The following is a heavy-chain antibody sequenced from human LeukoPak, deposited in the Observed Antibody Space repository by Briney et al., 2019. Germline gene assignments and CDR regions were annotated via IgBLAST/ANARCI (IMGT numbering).Heavy chain of an antibody. CDR1: GFTFSRYA. CDR2: ISSDTNTQ. J-gene: IGHJ4*02. V-gene: IGHV3-30*03. D-gene: IGHD4-17*01. CDR3: ARDDFRLRGFLHY. Sequence: GGSLRLSCAASGFTFSRYAMSWVRQAPGKGLEWVALISSDTNTQDYAASVKGRFTISRDNSKNTLYLQMSSLGPEDTAVYYCARDDFRLRGFLHYWGQGTLVTVSS.